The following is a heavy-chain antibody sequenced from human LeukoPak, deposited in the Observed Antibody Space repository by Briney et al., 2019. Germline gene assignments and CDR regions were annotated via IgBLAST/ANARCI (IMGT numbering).Heavy chain of an antibody. CDR1: GFTFSSYS. CDR2: ISSSSSYI. Sequence: GGSLRLSCAASGFTFSSYSMNWVRQAPGKGLEWVSSISSSSSYIYYADSVKGRFTISRDNSKNTMYLQMNSLRAEDTAIYYCATGAYFDHWGQGTLVTVSS. CDR3: ATGAYFDH. J-gene: IGHJ4*02. V-gene: IGHV3-21*04.